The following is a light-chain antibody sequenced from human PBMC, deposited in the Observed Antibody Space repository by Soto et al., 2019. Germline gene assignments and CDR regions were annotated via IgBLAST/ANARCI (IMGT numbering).Light chain of an antibody. CDR1: QSVRNS. V-gene: IGKV3-15*01. CDR2: DVS. J-gene: IGKJ4*01. CDR3: QHYSTWPLA. Sequence: EVVMTQSPATLSVSPGERVTLSCRASQSVRNSLTWYQQEPGQAPRLLIYDVSTRATGVPARFSGSGSGTEFTLSICGLQSEDFGVYFCQHYSTWPLAFGGGTRVEIK.